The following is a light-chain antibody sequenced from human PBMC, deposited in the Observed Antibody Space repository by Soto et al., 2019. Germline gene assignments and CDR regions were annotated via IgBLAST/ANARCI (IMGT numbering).Light chain of an antibody. CDR3: QQYNNWPIT. CDR2: GAS. Sequence: EIVMTQSPATLSVSPGERATLSCRASQSVSSNLAWYHQKPGQAPRLLIYGASTRATGIPARFSGSGSGTEFTLTISSLQSEDFAVYYCQQYNNWPITFGQGTRLEMK. J-gene: IGKJ5*01. V-gene: IGKV3-15*01. CDR1: QSVSSN.